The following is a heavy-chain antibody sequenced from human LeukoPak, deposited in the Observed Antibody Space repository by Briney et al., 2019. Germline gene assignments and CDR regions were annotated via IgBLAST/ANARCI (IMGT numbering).Heavy chain of an antibody. D-gene: IGHD3-22*01. CDR2: IYTSGST. CDR1: GGSISSYY. CDR3: AREWGYYDSSGYYYSNVLYDY. V-gene: IGHV4-4*07. Sequence: SETLSLTCTVSGGSISSYYWSWIRQPAGKGLEWIRRIYTSGSTNYNPSLKSRVTMSVDTSKNQFSLKLSSVTAADTAVYYCAREWGYYDSSGYYYSNVLYDYWGQGTLVTVSS. J-gene: IGHJ4*02.